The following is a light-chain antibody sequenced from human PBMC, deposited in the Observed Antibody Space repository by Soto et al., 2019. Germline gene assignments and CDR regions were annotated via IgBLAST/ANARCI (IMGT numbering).Light chain of an antibody. CDR1: QSISSY. J-gene: IGKJ3*01. Sequence: DIQMTQSPSSLSASVGDRVTITCRASQSISSYLNWYQQKPGKAPKLLIYAASSFQSGVPSRFSGSGSATDFTLTISSLQPEDFATYYCQQSYSTPFTFGPGTKVDIK. V-gene: IGKV1-39*01. CDR2: AAS. CDR3: QQSYSTPFT.